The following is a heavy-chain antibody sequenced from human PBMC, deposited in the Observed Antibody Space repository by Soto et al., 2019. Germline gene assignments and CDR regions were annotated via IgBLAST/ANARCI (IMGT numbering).Heavy chain of an antibody. Sequence: SETLSLTCTVSGGSISSYYWSWIRQPPGKGLEWIGYIYYSGSTNYNPSLKSRVTISVDTSKNQFSLELSSVTAADTAVYYCARHSEADYYYYMDVWGKGTTVTVSS. CDR2: IYYSGST. J-gene: IGHJ6*03. CDR3: ARHSEADYYYYMDV. CDR1: GGSISSYY. D-gene: IGHD6-25*01. V-gene: IGHV4-59*08.